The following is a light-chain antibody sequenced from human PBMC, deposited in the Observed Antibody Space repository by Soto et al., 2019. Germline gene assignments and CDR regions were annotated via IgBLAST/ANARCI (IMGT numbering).Light chain of an antibody. V-gene: IGLV2-14*01. CDR3: SSYTSSSTLV. CDR2: DVS. Sequence: QSALTQPASVSGSPGQSITISCTGTSSDIGGYDYVSWYQQHPGKAPKLMIHDVSNRPSGVSNRFSGSKSDNTASLIIAGLQAEYEADYYCSSYTSSSTLVFGGGTKLTVL. CDR1: SSDIGGYDY. J-gene: IGLJ2*01.